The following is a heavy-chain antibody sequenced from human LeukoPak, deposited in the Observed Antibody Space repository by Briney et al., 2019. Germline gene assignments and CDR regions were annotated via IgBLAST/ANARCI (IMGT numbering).Heavy chain of an antibody. D-gene: IGHD6-6*01. Sequence: GGSLRLSCAASGFTFSSYAMSWVRQAPGKGLEWVSAISGSGGSTYYADSVKGRFTISGDSSKNTLYLQMNSLRAEDTAVYYCARPRSSSSRYYFYGLDVWGQGTTVTVSS. CDR1: GFTFSSYA. CDR2: ISGSGGST. V-gene: IGHV3-23*01. CDR3: ARPRSSSSRYYFYGLDV. J-gene: IGHJ6*02.